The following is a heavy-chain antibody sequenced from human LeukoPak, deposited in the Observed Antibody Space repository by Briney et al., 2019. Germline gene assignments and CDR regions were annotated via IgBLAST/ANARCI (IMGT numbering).Heavy chain of an antibody. CDR1: GYTFSDYY. CDR2: INPNSGNT. J-gene: IGHJ4*02. V-gene: IGHV1-8*03. CDR3: ARASPKTNGSYYSWFY. Sequence: GASVKVSCKASGYTFSDYYMHWVRQAPGQGLEWMGWINPNSGNTGYAQKFQGRVTITRNTSISTAYMELSSLRSEDTAVYYCARASPKTNGSYYSWFYWGQGTLVTVSS. D-gene: IGHD1-26*01.